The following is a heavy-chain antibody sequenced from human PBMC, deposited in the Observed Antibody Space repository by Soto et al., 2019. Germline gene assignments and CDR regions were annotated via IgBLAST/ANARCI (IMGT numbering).Heavy chain of an antibody. J-gene: IGHJ4*02. CDR2: INAGNGNT. CDR1: GYTFTSYA. Sequence: QVQLVQSGAEVKKPGASVKVSCKASGYTFTSYAMHWVRQAPGQRLEWMGWINAGNGNTKYSQKFQGRVTITRDTSASTAYMEVSSLRSEDTAVYYCARDSAKYPVDYWGQGTLVTVSS. V-gene: IGHV1-3*01. CDR3: ARDSAKYPVDY. D-gene: IGHD2-2*01.